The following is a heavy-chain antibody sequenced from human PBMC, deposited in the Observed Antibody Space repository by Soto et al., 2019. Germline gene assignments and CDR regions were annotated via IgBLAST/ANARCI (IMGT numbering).Heavy chain of an antibody. J-gene: IGHJ5*02. CDR2: ISYDGSNK. CDR3: AKDTADIVVVPAAIDWFDP. Sequence: GGSLRLSCAASGFTFSSYGMHWVRQAPGKGLEWVAVISYDGSNKYYADSVKGRFTISRDNSKNTLYLQMNSLRAEDTAVYYCAKDTADIVVVPAAIDWFDPWGQGTLVTVSS. V-gene: IGHV3-30*18. D-gene: IGHD2-2*01. CDR1: GFTFSSYG.